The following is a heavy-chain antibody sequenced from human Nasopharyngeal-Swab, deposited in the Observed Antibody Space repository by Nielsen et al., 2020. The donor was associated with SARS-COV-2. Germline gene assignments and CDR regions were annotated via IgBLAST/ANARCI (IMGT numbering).Heavy chain of an antibody. D-gene: IGHD2-15*01. V-gene: IGHV3-73*01. Sequence: GESLKISWAASGFTFSDSAIHWVRQASGKGLEWVGRIRSKGNTYATAYAASVKGRFIIFRDEPTNTAYLQMNSLKTEDTAVYYCTRCGGGCYSGRDYWGQGTLVTVSS. J-gene: IGHJ4*02. CDR1: GFTFSDSA. CDR3: TRCGGGCYSGRDY. CDR2: IRSKGNTYAT.